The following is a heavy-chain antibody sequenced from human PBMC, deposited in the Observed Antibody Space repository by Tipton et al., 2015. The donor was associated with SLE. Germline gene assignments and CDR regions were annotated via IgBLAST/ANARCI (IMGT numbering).Heavy chain of an antibody. Sequence: TLSLTCTVSGDSISSSSHYWGWIRQPPGKGLEWIGNIFYSGSTNYNPSLKSRVTISVDTSKNQFSLKLSSVTAADTAVYYCARGPISSNPFDYWGQGTLVTVSS. V-gene: IGHV4-39*07. CDR3: ARGPISSNPFDY. CDR1: GDSISSSSHY. J-gene: IGHJ4*02. CDR2: IFYSGST. D-gene: IGHD4-11*01.